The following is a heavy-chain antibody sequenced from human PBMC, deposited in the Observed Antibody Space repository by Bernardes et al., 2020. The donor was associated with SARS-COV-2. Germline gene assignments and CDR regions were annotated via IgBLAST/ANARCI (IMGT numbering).Heavy chain of an antibody. CDR3: ARGFHGSGSPLPNYYYYAMDV. D-gene: IGHD3-10*01. CDR1: GFTFSSHA. V-gene: IGHV3-33*01. CDR2: IWYDESIE. J-gene: IGHJ6*02. Sequence: GGSLRLSCATSGFTFSSHAMHWVRQAPGKGLEWVAVIWYDESIEFYTDSVKGRFTVSRDNSKNTLYLQMNSLRAEDTAVYYCARGFHGSGSPLPNYYYYAMDVWGQGTTVTVSS.